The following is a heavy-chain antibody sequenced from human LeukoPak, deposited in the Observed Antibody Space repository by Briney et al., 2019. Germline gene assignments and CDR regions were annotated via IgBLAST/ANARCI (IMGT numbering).Heavy chain of an antibody. Sequence: GESLEISCKGSGYSFTSYWIGWVRQMPGKGLEWMGIIYPGDSDTRYSPSFQGQVTISADKSISTAYLQWSSLKASDTAMYYCARRSAAYYYGSGSYYLDYWGQGTLVTVSS. CDR3: ARRSAAYYYGSGSYYLDY. CDR2: IYPGDSDT. CDR1: GYSFTSYW. J-gene: IGHJ4*02. D-gene: IGHD3-10*01. V-gene: IGHV5-51*01.